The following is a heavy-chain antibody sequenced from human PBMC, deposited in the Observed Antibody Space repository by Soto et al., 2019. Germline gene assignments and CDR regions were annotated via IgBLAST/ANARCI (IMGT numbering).Heavy chain of an antibody. Sequence: EVQLVESGGGLVQPGRSLRLSCAASGFTFDDYAMHWVRQAPGKGLEWVSGISWNSGSIGYADSVKGRFTISRDNAKNSLYLRMNSLRAEDTALYYCAKDGYYGSGSYHSYYYYGMDVWGQGTTVTVSS. V-gene: IGHV3-9*01. J-gene: IGHJ6*02. CDR3: AKDGYYGSGSYHSYYYYGMDV. CDR1: GFTFDDYA. CDR2: ISWNSGSI. D-gene: IGHD3-10*01.